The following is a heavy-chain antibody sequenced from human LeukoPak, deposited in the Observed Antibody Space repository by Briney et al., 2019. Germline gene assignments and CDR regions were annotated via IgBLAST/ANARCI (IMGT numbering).Heavy chain of an antibody. Sequence: ASVKVSCKASGGTFSSYAISWVRQAPGKGLEWMGGFDPEDGETIYAQKFQGRVTMTEDTSTDTAYMELSSLRSEDTAVYYCATGYCSSTSCYTGTYYFDYWGQGTLVTVSS. CDR1: GGTFSSYA. J-gene: IGHJ4*02. CDR2: FDPEDGET. D-gene: IGHD2-2*02. CDR3: ATGYCSSTSCYTGTYYFDY. V-gene: IGHV1-24*01.